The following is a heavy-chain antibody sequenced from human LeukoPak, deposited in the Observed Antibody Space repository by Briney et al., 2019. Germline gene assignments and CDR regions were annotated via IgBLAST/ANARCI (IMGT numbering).Heavy chain of an antibody. J-gene: IGHJ4*02. V-gene: IGHV3-30-3*01. CDR3: ARVTGGYSYVHGYFDY. CDR1: GFTFSSYA. Sequence: GRSLRLSCAASGFTFSSYAMHWVRQAPGKGLEWVAVISYDGSNKYYADSVKGRFTISRDNSKNTLYLQMNSLRAEDTAVYYCARVTGGYSYVHGYFDYWGQGTLVTVSS. CDR2: ISYDGSNK. D-gene: IGHD5-18*01.